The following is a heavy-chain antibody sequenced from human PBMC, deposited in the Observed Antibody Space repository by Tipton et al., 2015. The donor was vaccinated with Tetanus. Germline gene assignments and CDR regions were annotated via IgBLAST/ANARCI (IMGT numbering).Heavy chain of an antibody. CDR3: TRVYYNYMDV. V-gene: IGHV6-1*01. J-gene: IGHJ6*03. CDR1: GDSVSSDSAA. Sequence: GLVKPSQTLSLTCAISGDSVSSDSAAWSWIRQSPSRGLEWLGRTYYRSQWYNDYAVSVKSRITINPDTSKNQFSLQLNSVTPEDTAVYYCTRVYYNYMDVWGKGTTVTVSS. CDR2: TYYRSQWYN.